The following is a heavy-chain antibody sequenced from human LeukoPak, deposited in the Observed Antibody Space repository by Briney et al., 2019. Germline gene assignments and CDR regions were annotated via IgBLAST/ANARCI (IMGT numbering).Heavy chain of an antibody. D-gene: IGHD3-22*01. J-gene: IGHJ1*01. V-gene: IGHV4-59*08. Sequence: SETLSLTCTVSGGSISSYYWSWIRQPPGKGLEWIGYIYYSGSTNYNPSLKSRVTISVDTSKNQFSLKLSSVTAADTAVYYCARGPSGYFLCVQHWGQGTLVTVSS. CDR2: IYYSGST. CDR3: ARGPSGYFLCVQH. CDR1: GGSISSYY.